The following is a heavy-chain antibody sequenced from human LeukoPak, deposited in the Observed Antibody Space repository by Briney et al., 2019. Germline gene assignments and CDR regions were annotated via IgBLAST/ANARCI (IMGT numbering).Heavy chain of an antibody. V-gene: IGHV1-24*01. J-gene: IGHJ6*02. CDR3: ATTLLRNYGMDV. Sequence: ASVKVSCKASGYTFTSYGISWVRQAPGKGLEWMGGFDPEDGETIYAQKFQGRVTMTEDTSTDTAYMELSSLRSEDTAVYYCATTLLRNYGMDVWGQGTTVTVSS. CDR2: FDPEDGET. CDR1: GYTFTSYG.